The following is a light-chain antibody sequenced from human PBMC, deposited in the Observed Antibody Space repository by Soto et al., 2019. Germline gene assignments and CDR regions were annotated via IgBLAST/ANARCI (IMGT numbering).Light chain of an antibody. CDR1: SSDVGGYNY. CDR3: CSYAGSYTWV. CDR2: DVS. Sequence: QSALTQPRSVSGSPGQSVTISCTETSSDVGGYNYVSWYQQHPGKAPKPMIYDVSKRPSGVPDRFSGSKSGNTASLTISGLQAEDEADYYCCSYAGSYTWVFGGGTKLTVL. V-gene: IGLV2-11*01. J-gene: IGLJ3*02.